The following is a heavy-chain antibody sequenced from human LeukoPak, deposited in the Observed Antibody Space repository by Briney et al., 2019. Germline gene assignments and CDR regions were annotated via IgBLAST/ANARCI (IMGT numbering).Heavy chain of an antibody. Sequence: GGSLRLSCAASGFTFDDHAMHWVRQPPGKSLEWVSLISGDGGSTYYADSVKGRFTVSRDNSKNSLYLQMNSLRTEDTALYYCAKDISRNFVVVPAADYWGQGTLVTVSS. CDR3: AKDISRNFVVVPAADY. D-gene: IGHD2-2*01. CDR2: ISGDGGST. CDR1: GFTFDDHA. J-gene: IGHJ4*02. V-gene: IGHV3-43*02.